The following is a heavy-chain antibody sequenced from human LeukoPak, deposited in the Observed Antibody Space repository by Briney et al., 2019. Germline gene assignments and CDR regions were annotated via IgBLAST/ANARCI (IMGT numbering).Heavy chain of an antibody. V-gene: IGHV1-2*02. CDR1: GYTFTGYY. Sequence: ASVKVSCKASGYTFTGYYMHWVRQAPGQGLEWMGWINPNSGGTNYGQKFQGRVTMTRDTSISTAYMELSRLRSDDTAVYYCAAGYSYGLSFDYWGQGTLVTVSS. CDR2: INPNSGGT. J-gene: IGHJ4*02. CDR3: AAGYSYGLSFDY. D-gene: IGHD5-18*01.